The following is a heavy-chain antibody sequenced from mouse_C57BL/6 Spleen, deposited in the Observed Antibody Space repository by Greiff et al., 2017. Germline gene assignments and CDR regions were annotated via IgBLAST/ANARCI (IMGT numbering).Heavy chain of an antibody. CDR3: ARALRDYYAMDY. Sequence: EVQGVESGGGLVKPGGSLKLSCAASGFTFSSYAMSWVRQTPEKRLEWVATISDGGSYTYYPDNVKGRFTISRDNAKNNLYLQMSHLKSEDTAMYYCARALRDYYAMDYWGQGTSVTVSS. J-gene: IGHJ4*01. CDR2: ISDGGSYT. V-gene: IGHV5-4*01. D-gene: IGHD2-12*01. CDR1: GFTFSSYA.